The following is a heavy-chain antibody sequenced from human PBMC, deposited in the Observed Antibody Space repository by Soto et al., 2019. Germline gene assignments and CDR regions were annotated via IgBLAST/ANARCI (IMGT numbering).Heavy chain of an antibody. CDR3: ARGRPYGMDV. V-gene: IGHV3-74*01. Sequence: EVQLVESGGGLVQPGGSLRVSCAASGFTFGSYWMNWVRQAPGKGLVWVSRIDSDGSSTTYADSVKGRFTTARDNAKNTLYLQMSILRVEDTAVYYCARGRPYGMDVWGQWTTVTVSS. CDR1: GFTFGSYW. CDR2: IDSDGSST. J-gene: IGHJ6*02.